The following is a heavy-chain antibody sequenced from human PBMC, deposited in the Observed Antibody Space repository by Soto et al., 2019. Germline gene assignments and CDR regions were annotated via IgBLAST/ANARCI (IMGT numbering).Heavy chain of an antibody. D-gene: IGHD3-22*01. J-gene: IGHJ4*02. CDR2: IYSGGST. V-gene: IGHV3-53*01. Sequence: PGGSLRLSCAASGFTVSSNYMSWVRQAPGKGLEWVSVIYSGGSTYYADSVKGRFTISRDTAKNSLYLQMNSLRAEDTAVYYCARAYYYDSSGFSPGGYWGQGTLVTVSS. CDR3: ARAYYYDSSGFSPGGY. CDR1: GFTVSSNY.